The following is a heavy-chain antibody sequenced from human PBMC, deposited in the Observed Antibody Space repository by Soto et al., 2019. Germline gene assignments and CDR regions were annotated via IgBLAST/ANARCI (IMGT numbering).Heavy chain of an antibody. D-gene: IGHD2-21*02. CDR2: IYYSGST. CDR3: ASHPSDFWFDP. J-gene: IGHJ5*02. CDR1: GGSISSSSYF. V-gene: IGHV4-39*01. Sequence: PSETLSLTCSVSGGSISSSSYFWGWIRQPPGKGLEWIGSIYYSGSTYYNPSLKSRVTVSVDTSKNQFSLKLSSVTAADTAVYYCASHPSDFWFDPRGQGTLVTVSS.